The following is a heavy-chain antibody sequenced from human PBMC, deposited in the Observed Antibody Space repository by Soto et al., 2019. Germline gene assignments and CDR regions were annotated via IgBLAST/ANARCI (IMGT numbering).Heavy chain of an antibody. CDR2: INSDGSST. V-gene: IGHV3-74*01. D-gene: IGHD3-10*01. CDR1: GFTFSSYA. CDR3: ARDSRMVRGVIGY. J-gene: IGHJ4*02. Sequence: GGSLRLSCAASGFTFSSYAMSWVRQAPGKGLVWVSRINSDGSSTSYADSVKGRFTISRDNAKNTLYLQMNSLRAEDTAVYYCARDSRMVRGVIGYWGQGTLVTVSS.